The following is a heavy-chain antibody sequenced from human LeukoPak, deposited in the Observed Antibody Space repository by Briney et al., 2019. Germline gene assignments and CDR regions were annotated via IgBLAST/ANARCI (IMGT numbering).Heavy chain of an antibody. D-gene: IGHD1-26*01. CDR2: IYHSGST. CDR1: GYSISSGYY. J-gene: IGHJ4*02. V-gene: IGHV4-38-2*02. Sequence: SETLSLTCTVSGYSISSGYYWGWIRQPPGKGLEWIGSIYHSGSTYYNPSLKSRVTISVDTSKNQFSLKLSSVTAADTAVYYCARHGFNMSYANFDYWGQGTLVTVSS. CDR3: ARHGFNMSYANFDY.